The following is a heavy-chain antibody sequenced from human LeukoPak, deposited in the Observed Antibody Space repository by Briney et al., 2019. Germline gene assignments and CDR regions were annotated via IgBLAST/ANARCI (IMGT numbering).Heavy chain of an antibody. V-gene: IGHV5-51*01. J-gene: IGHJ4*02. Sequence: GESLKISCKGPGYSFTSYWIGWVRPMPGKGLEWMGIIYPGDSDTRYSPSFQGQVTISADKSIRTAYLQWSSLKASDTAMYYCVRRGWFGEFLEYYFDYWGQGTLVTVSS. CDR3: VRRGWFGEFLEYYFDY. D-gene: IGHD3-10*01. CDR2: IYPGDSDT. CDR1: GYSFTSYW.